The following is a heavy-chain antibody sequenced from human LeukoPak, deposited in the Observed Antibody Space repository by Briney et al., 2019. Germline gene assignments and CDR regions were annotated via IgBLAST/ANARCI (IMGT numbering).Heavy chain of an antibody. Sequence: SETLSLTCAVYGGSFSGYYWSWIRQPPGKGLEWIGEINHSGSTNYNPSLKSRVTISVDTSKNQFSLKLSSVTAADTAVYYCAREVTMVRGPFDYWGQGTLVTVSS. CDR3: AREVTMVRGPFDY. V-gene: IGHV4-34*01. D-gene: IGHD3-10*01. CDR2: INHSGST. CDR1: GGSFSGYY. J-gene: IGHJ4*02.